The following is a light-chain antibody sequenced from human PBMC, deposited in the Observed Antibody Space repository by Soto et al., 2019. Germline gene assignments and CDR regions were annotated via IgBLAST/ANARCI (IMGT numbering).Light chain of an antibody. Sequence: SYELTQPPSVSVAPGKTARITCGGNNIGSKSVHWYQQKPGQAPVLVIYYDSDRPSGIPERFSGSNSGNTDTLTISRVEAGDEADYYCQVWASSSDHPGVFGGGTQLTVL. J-gene: IGLJ3*02. V-gene: IGLV3-21*04. CDR1: NIGSKS. CDR3: QVWASSSDHPGV. CDR2: YDS.